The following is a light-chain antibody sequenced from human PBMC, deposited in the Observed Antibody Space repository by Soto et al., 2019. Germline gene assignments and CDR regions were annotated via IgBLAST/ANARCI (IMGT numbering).Light chain of an antibody. CDR1: QSVSSY. CDR2: DAS. CDR3: QQRSNWPPEFA. J-gene: IGKJ3*01. V-gene: IGKV3-11*01. Sequence: IVLTQSPATLSLSPGERATLSCRASQSVSSYLAWYQQKPGQAPRLLIYDASNRATGIPARFSGSGSGTDLTLTISSLEPEDFAVYYCQQRSNWPPEFAFGPGTKVDIK.